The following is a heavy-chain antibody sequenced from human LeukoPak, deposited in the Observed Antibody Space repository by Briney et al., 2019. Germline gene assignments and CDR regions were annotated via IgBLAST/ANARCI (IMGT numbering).Heavy chain of an antibody. D-gene: IGHD3-16*02. CDR2: IYYSGST. Sequence: SETLSLTCTVSGGSISSGGYYWSWIRQHPGKGLEWIGYIYYSGSTYYNPSLKSRVTISVDTSKNQFSLKLSSVTAADTAVYYCARGMGRARLGELSFDNWFDPWGQGTLVTVSS. V-gene: IGHV4-31*03. CDR1: GGSISSGGYY. CDR3: ARGMGRARLGELSFDNWFDP. J-gene: IGHJ5*02.